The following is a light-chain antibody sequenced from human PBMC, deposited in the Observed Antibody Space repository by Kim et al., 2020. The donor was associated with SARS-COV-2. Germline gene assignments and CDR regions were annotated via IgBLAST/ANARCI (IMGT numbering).Light chain of an antibody. J-gene: IGKJ1*01. Sequence: DIQMAQSPSSLSASVGDRVTITCRASQGISNSLAWYRQKPGKVPMLLIYGASTLRSGVPSRFRGSGSGTDFTLTISSLQPEDVATYYCQKYNSAPWTFGQGTKVDIK. CDR1: QGISNS. CDR2: GAS. V-gene: IGKV1-27*01. CDR3: QKYNSAPWT.